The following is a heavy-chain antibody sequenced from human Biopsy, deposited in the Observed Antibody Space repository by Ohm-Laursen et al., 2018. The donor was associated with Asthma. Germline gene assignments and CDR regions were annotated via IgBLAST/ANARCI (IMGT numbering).Heavy chain of an antibody. CDR1: GFTVSRDH. CDR3: ARGDSSGWSHYYFDY. J-gene: IGHJ4*02. CDR2: IYSGGTS. D-gene: IGHD6-19*01. V-gene: IGHV3-53*01. Sequence: SLRLSRAASGFTVSRDHMFWVRQAPGKGLEWVSVIYSGGTSDTADSVRGRFTISRDFYKNTLYLQMDSLRAGDTAVYYCARGDSSGWSHYYFDYWGQGALVTVSS.